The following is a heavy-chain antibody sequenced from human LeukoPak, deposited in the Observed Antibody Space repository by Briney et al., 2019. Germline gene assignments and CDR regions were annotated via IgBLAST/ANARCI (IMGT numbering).Heavy chain of an antibody. CDR1: GFTFSSYV. J-gene: IGHJ4*02. CDR3: AKKAVAGD. Sequence: GGSLRLSCAASGFTFSSYVMSWVRQAPGKGLEWVSHISGTGDSTYYADSVKGRFTISRDNSKNMLYLQMNSLRAEDTAVYYCAKKAVAGDWGQGTLVTVSS. V-gene: IGHV3-23*01. D-gene: IGHD6-19*01. CDR2: ISGTGDST.